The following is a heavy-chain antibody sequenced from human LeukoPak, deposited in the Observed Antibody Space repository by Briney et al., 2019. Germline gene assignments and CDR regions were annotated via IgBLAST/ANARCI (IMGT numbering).Heavy chain of an antibody. Sequence: GESLKISCKGSGYSFTSYWISWVRQMPGKGLEWMGRIDPSDSYTNYSPSFQGHATISADKSISTAYLQWSSLKASDTAMYYCARHATYYYDSSGYYLDYWGQGTLVTVSS. D-gene: IGHD3-22*01. CDR2: IDPSDSYT. CDR1: GYSFTSYW. J-gene: IGHJ4*02. V-gene: IGHV5-10-1*01. CDR3: ARHATYYYDSSGYYLDY.